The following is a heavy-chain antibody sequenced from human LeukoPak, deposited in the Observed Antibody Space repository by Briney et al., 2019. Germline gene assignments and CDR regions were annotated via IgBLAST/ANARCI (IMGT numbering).Heavy chain of an antibody. J-gene: IGHJ3*02. CDR2: ANIHAT. Sequence: ANIHATEYAASVKGRFTISRDDSKNSVFLQMNSLKTEDTAVYYCTRVYERRSRPGLDAFDIWGQGTMVTVSS. V-gene: IGHV3-72*01. CDR3: TRVYERRSRPGLDAFDI. D-gene: IGHD3-16*01.